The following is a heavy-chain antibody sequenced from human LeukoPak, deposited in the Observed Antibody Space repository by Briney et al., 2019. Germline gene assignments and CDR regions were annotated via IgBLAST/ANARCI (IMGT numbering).Heavy chain of an antibody. CDR1: GFRFTRYW. Sequence: GESLKISCKGSGFRFTRYWIGWVRQLPGKGLEWMGIIYPDDSDTRYSPSFQGQVTISADKSISTAYLQWSSLQASDTAMYYCARRGYCSGGTCYSDYWGQGTLVTVSS. D-gene: IGHD2-15*01. V-gene: IGHV5-51*01. CDR2: IYPDDSDT. J-gene: IGHJ4*02. CDR3: ARRGYCSGGTCYSDY.